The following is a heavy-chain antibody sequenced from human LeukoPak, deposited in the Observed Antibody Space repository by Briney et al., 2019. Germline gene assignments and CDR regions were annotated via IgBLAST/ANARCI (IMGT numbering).Heavy chain of an antibody. CDR2: ISGSGGSA. CDR3: AKVGSSGWYAMDV. D-gene: IGHD6-19*01. J-gene: IGHJ6*02. Sequence: PGGSLRLSCTASGLTFTYYAMTRVRQAPGKGLEWVSLISGSGGSAKYADSVKGRFTISRDNSKNTLFLQMSSLRAEDTAIYYCAKVGSSGWYAMDVWGRGTSVTVS. V-gene: IGHV3-23*01. CDR1: GLTFTYYA.